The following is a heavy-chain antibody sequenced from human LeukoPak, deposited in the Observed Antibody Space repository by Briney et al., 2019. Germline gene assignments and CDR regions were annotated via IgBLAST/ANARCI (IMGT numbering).Heavy chain of an antibody. D-gene: IGHD1-26*01. J-gene: IGHJ3*02. CDR2: ISATGGST. Sequence: QPEGSLRLSCVASGFIFSTYAMNWVRQAPGKGLEWVSVISATGGSTYYGDSVKGRFTISRDNSKNTLYLQMNSLRAEDTAVYYCAKAATSGRTRDAFDIWGQGTMATVSS. CDR3: AKAATSGRTRDAFDI. V-gene: IGHV3-23*01. CDR1: GFIFSTYA.